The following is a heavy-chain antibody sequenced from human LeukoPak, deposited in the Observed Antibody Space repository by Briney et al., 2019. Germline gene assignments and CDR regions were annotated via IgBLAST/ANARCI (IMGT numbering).Heavy chain of an antibody. CDR2: IYTSGST. CDR1: GGSISSYY. J-gene: IGHJ2*01. CDR3: ARSRVGYCTGGVCPWYFDL. D-gene: IGHD2-8*02. V-gene: IGHV4-4*07. Sequence: PSETLSLTCTVSGGSISSYYWSWIRQPAGKGLEWIGRIYTSGSTNYNPSLKSRVTMSVDTSKNQSSLKLSSVTAADPAVYYCARSRVGYCTGGVCPWYFDLWGRGTLVTVSS.